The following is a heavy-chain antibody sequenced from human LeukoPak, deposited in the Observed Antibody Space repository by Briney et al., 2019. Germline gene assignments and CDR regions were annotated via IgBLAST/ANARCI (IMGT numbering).Heavy chain of an antibody. J-gene: IGHJ4*02. CDR3: AIENSSPFDY. V-gene: IGHV3-23*01. CDR2: ISGSGGST. Sequence: GGSLRLSCGASGFTFRNNSMSWVRQTPGKGLDWVSAISGSGGSTYYADSVKGRFTISRDNSKNTLYLQMNSLRAEDTAVHYCAIENSSPFDYWGQGTLVTVSS. D-gene: IGHD6-13*01. CDR1: GFTFRNNS.